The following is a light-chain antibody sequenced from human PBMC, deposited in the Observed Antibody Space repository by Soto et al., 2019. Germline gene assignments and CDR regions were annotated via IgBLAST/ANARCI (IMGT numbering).Light chain of an antibody. V-gene: IGLV1-40*01. CDR3: QSYDRSLSGYV. CDR1: NSNIGSNT. Sequence: QSVLTQPPSASGTPGQTVAISCSRTNSNIGSNTVNWYQQFPGTAPKLLIYGITNRPSGVPDRFSGSKSGTSASLAITGLQAEDEAVYYCQSYDRSLSGYVFGTGTKVTVL. J-gene: IGLJ1*01. CDR2: GIT.